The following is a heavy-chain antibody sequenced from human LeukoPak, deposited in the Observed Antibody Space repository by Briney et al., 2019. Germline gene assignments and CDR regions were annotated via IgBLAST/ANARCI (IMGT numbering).Heavy chain of an antibody. J-gene: IGHJ5*02. CDR1: GFTFSSYA. V-gene: IGHV3-23*01. Sequence: SGGSLRLSCAASGFTFSSYAMSWVRQAPGKGLEWVSAISGSGGSTYYADSVKGRFTISRDNFKNTLYLQMNSLRAEDTAVYYCAKDNSGEPLGWFDPWGQGTLVTVSS. CDR3: AKDNSGEPLGWFDP. CDR2: ISGSGGST. D-gene: IGHD1-26*01.